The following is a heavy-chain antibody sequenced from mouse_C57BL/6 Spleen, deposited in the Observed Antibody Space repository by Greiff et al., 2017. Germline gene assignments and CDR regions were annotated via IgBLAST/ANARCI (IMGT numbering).Heavy chain of an antibody. J-gene: IGHJ4*01. CDR1: GYTFTSYW. D-gene: IGHD2-4*01. V-gene: IGHV1-72*01. Sequence: QVQLQQPGAELVKPGASVKLSCKASGYTFTSYWMHWVKPRPGRGLAWIGRIDPNSGGPKYNEKFKSKATLTVDKPSSTAYMQISSLTSEDAAVYYCARGDNDGTMDDWGQGTSVTVSS. CDR2: IDPNSGGP. CDR3: ARGDNDGTMDD.